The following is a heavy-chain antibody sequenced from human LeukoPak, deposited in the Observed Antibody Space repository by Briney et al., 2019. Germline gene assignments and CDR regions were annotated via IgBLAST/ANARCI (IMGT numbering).Heavy chain of an antibody. V-gene: IGHV5-51*01. CDR2: IYPGDSDT. CDR1: GYSFTTHW. D-gene: IGHD1-1*01. J-gene: IGHJ4*02. Sequence: GESLQISCKASGYSFTTHWIGWVRQMPGKGLEWMGIIYPGDSDTRYSPSFQGQVTISADKSISTAYLQWSSLKASDTAMYYCARSGPWGYFDYWGQGTLVTVSS. CDR3: ARSGPWGYFDY.